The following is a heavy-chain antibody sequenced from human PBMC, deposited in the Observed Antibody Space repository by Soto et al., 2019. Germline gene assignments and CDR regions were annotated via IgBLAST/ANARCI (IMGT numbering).Heavy chain of an antibody. D-gene: IGHD2-21*01. V-gene: IGHV4-30-2*01. CDR2: IYHSGST. J-gene: IGHJ4*02. CDR3: ATGGCGPGEDLDY. CDR1: GGSISSGGSS. Sequence: PSATLALTCAVSGGSISSGGSSCSWIRQPPEKGLARIGYIYHSGSTYYNPSLTSRVTISSDKAQKTFSLNLTSGTAADTAVYYCATGGCGPGEDLDYRGEGSRVTVSS.